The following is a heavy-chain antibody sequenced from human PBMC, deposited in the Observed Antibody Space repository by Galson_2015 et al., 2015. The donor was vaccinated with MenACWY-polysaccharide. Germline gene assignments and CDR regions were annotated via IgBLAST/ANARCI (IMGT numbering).Heavy chain of an antibody. Sequence: SLRLSCAGSGFTFSTYGMSWVRQAPGKGLEWVSSISGSGSTKYYAESVKGRFTISRDNSENTIYLQMNSLSAEDTAVYYCATDVKTTVLRGVEFWGQGSLVTVSS. J-gene: IGHJ4*02. V-gene: IGHV3-23*01. CDR3: ATDVKTTVLRGVEF. D-gene: IGHD4-23*01. CDR1: GFTFSTYG. CDR2: ISGSGSTK.